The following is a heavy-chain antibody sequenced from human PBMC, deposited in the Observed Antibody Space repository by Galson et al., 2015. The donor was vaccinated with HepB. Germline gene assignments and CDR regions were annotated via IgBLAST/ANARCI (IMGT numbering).Heavy chain of an antibody. J-gene: IGHJ4*02. CDR3: ASQRWELRWVGYYFDY. CDR2: ISSSSSYT. V-gene: IGHV3-11*06. Sequence: SLRLSCAASGFTFSDYYMSWIRQAPGKGLEWVSYISSSSSYTNYADSVKGRFTISRDNAKNSLYLQMNSLRAEDTAVYYCASQRWELRWVGYYFDYWGQGTLVTVSS. D-gene: IGHD1-26*01. CDR1: GFTFSDYY.